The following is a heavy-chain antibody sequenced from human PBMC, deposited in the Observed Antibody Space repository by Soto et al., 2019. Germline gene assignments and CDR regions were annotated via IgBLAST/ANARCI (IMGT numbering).Heavy chain of an antibody. D-gene: IGHD3-3*01. CDR1: GFTFSSYA. V-gene: IGHV3-23*01. J-gene: IGHJ4*02. Sequence: EVQLLESGGGLVQPGGSLRLSCAASGFTFSSYAMSWVRQAPGKGLEWVSAISGSGGSTYYADSVKGRFTISRDNSKNTLYLQMNSLRAEDTAVYYCAKGTDYDFWSGWLKDTPIDYWGQGTLVTVSS. CDR3: AKGTDYDFWSGWLKDTPIDY. CDR2: ISGSGGST.